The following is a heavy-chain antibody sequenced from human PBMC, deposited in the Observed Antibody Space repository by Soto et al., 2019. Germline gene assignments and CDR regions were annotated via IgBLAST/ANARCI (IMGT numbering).Heavy chain of an antibody. CDR1: GGSISSGGYS. V-gene: IGHV4-30-2*01. CDR2: IYHSGST. CDR3: AGTGYYYYGMDV. J-gene: IGHJ6*02. Sequence: ASEILSLTCAVSGGSISSGGYSWSWIRQPPGKGLEWIGYIYHSGSTYYNPSLKSRVTISVDRSKNQFSLKLSSVTAADTAVYYCAGTGYYYYGMDVWGQGTTVTVSS. D-gene: IGHD1-1*01.